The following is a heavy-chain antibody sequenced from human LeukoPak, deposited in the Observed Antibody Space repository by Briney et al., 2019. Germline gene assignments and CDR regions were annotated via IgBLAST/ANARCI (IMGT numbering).Heavy chain of an antibody. J-gene: IGHJ4*02. CDR2: LDSGGNT. Sequence: GGSLRLSCAASGFTVSSNYMNWVRQAPGKGLEWVSVLDSGGNTYYADSVKGRFTISRDNSKNALYLQMNSLRAEDTAVYYCARVYSSRWYVFDYWGQGTLVTVSS. CDR1: GFTVSSNY. V-gene: IGHV3-66*01. D-gene: IGHD6-13*01. CDR3: ARVYSSRWYVFDY.